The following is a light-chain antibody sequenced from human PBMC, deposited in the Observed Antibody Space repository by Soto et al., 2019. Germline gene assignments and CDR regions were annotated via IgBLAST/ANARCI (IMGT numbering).Light chain of an antibody. J-gene: IGLJ1*01. CDR2: DVS. Sequence: QSALTQPASVSGSPGQSVTISCTGTSSDVGGYNYVSWYQQHPGKAPKLLIYDVSTRPSGVSNRFSGSKSGNPASLTISGLQAEDEADYYCSSYTSSSTLYVFGTGTKLTVL. CDR3: SSYTSSSTLYV. CDR1: SSDVGGYNY. V-gene: IGLV2-14*01.